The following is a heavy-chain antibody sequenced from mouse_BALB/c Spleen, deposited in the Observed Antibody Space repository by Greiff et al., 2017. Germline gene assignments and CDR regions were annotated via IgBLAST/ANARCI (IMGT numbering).Heavy chain of an antibody. V-gene: IGHV5-12-2*01. D-gene: IGHD2-2*01. CDR1: GFTFSSYT. CDR3: ARQTGAIYYGCDGAWFAY. CDR2: ISNGGGST. Sequence: EVQRVESGGGLVQPGGSLKLSCAASGFTFSSYTMSWVRQTPEKRLEWVAYISNGGGSTYYPDTVKGRFTISRDNAKNTLYLQMSSLKSEDTAMYDWARQTGAIYYGCDGAWFAYWGQGTLVTVSA. J-gene: IGHJ3*01.